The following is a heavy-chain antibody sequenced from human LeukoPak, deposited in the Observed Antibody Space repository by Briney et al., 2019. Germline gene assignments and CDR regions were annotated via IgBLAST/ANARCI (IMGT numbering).Heavy chain of an antibody. CDR3: SREGYSCPNWFDT. J-gene: IGHJ5*02. D-gene: IGHD4-11*01. CDR1: GGVISSSNW. CDR2: IYHSGRT. Sequence: SETLSLTCGVSGGVISSSNWWSWVRQPPGKGLEWIGEIYHSGRTNYNPSLKSRVTISVDKSKNQFSLKLNSVTAADTAVYYCSREGYSCPNWFDTWGQGTLVTVSS. V-gene: IGHV4-4*02.